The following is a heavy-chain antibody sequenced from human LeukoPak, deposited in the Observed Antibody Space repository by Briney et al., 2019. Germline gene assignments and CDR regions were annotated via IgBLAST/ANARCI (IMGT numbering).Heavy chain of an antibody. D-gene: IGHD5-12*01. CDR2: INSDGSST. V-gene: IGHV3-74*01. CDR3: AREGYSGYDQGAFDI. Sequence: PGGSLRLSCAASGFTFSSYWMHWVRQAPGKGLVWVSRINSDGSSTSYADSVKGRFTISRDNAKNTLYLQMNSLRAEDTAVYYCAREGYSGYDQGAFDIWGQGTMVTVSS. CDR1: GFTFSSYW. J-gene: IGHJ3*02.